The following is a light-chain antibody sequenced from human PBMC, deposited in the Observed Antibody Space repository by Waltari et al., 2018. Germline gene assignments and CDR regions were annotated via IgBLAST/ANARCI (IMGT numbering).Light chain of an antibody. J-gene: IGKJ4*01. CDR1: QSLVRGDGNPF. CDR2: KVS. V-gene: IGKV2-30*02. Sequence: DVVMTQSPLSLPVTLGQPASISCTSSQSLVRGDGNPFLNCFQQRPGQSPRRLIYKVSNRESGVPDRFSGSGSGTDFTLKISRVEAEDVGVYYCMQHSYWPLTFGGGTKVEIK. CDR3: MQHSYWPLT.